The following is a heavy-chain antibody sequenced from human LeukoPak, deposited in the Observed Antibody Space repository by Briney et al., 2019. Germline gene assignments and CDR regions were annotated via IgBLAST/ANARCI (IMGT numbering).Heavy chain of an antibody. CDR3: AIGPGYSSGWYLY. Sequence: TSETLSLTCAVSGYSISSGYYWGWIRQPPGKGLEWIGSIYRSGSTYYNPSLKSRVTISVDTSKNQFSLKLSSVTATDTAVYYCAIGPGYSSGWYLYWGQGTLVTVSS. CDR2: IYRSGST. D-gene: IGHD6-19*01. CDR1: GYSISSGYY. V-gene: IGHV4-38-2*01. J-gene: IGHJ4*02.